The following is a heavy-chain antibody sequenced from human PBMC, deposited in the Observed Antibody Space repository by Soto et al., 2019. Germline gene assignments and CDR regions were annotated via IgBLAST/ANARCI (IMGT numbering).Heavy chain of an antibody. D-gene: IGHD2-21*02. CDR3: ARQAYCGGDCYPNDAFDI. CDR2: IYPGDSDT. J-gene: IGHJ3*02. Sequence: GESLKISCXGSGYSFTSYWIGWVRQMPGKGLEWMGIIYPGDSDTRYSPSFQGQVTISADKSISTAYLQWSSLKASDTAMYYCARQAYCGGDCYPNDAFDIWGQGTMVTVSS. V-gene: IGHV5-51*01. CDR1: GYSFTSYW.